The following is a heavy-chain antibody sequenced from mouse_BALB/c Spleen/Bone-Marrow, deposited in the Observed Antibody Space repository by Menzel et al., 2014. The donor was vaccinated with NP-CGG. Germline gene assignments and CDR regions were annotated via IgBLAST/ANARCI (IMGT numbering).Heavy chain of an antibody. CDR3: ARSDGYRTMDY. CDR1: GYAFSSSW. V-gene: IGHV1-82*01. CDR2: IYPGDGDT. D-gene: IGHD2-3*01. J-gene: IGHJ4*01. Sequence: QVQLKESGPELVKPGASVKISCKASGYAFSSSWMNWVKQRPGRGLEWIGRIYPGDGDTNYNGKFKGKATLTADKSSSTAYMQLSSLTSVDSAVYFCARSDGYRTMDYWGQGTSVTVSS.